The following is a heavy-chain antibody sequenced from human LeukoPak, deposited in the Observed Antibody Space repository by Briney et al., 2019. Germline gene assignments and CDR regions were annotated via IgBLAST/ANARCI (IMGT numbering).Heavy chain of an antibody. CDR3: ARDATRGGDNDY. J-gene: IGHJ4*02. V-gene: IGHV3-7*01. D-gene: IGHD2-21*02. CDR1: GFTFTSYW. CDR2: INEDGSYK. Sequence: GGSLRLSCAVAGFTFTSYWMSWVRQAPGKGLEWVANINEDGSYKFHADSVKGRLTIPRDNSKNSLYLQMSSLRADDTAAYYCARDATRGGDNDYWGQGTRVIVSS.